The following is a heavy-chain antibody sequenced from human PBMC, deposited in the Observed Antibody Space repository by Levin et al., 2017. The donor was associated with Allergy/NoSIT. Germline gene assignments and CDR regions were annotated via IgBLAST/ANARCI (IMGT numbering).Heavy chain of an antibody. J-gene: IGHJ6*02. Sequence: PSETLSLTCAVYGGSFSGYYWSWIRQPPGKGLEWIGEINHSGSTNYNPSLKSRVTISVDTSKNQFSLKLSSVTAADTAVYYCAKAKTGTPANPVWDDGMDVWGQGTTVTVSS. CDR2: INHSGST. V-gene: IGHV4-34*01. CDR1: GGSFSGYY. CDR3: AKAKTGTPANPVWDDGMDV. D-gene: IGHD3-9*01.